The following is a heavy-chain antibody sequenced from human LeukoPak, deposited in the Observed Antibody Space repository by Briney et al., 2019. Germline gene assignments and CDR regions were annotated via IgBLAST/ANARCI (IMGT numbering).Heavy chain of an antibody. CDR3: ARDYYDFWSGYYDYMDV. CDR1: GGSISSYY. CDR2: IYTSGST. D-gene: IGHD3-3*01. J-gene: IGHJ6*03. Sequence: SETLSLTCTVSGGSISSYYWSWIRQPAGKGLEWIGRIYTSGSTNYNPSLKSRVTMSVDTSKNQFSLKLSSVTAADTAVYYCARDYYDFWSGYYDYMDVWGKGTTVTVSS. V-gene: IGHV4-4*07.